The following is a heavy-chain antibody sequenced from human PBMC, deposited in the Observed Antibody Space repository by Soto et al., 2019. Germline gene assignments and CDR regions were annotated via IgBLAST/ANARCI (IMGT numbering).Heavy chain of an antibody. D-gene: IGHD3-10*01. CDR1: GYDFSAYW. V-gene: IGHV5-51*03. Sequence: DVQLVQSGAEVKKPGASLRISCKGSGYDFSAYWINWVRQMPGKGLEWMGTIYPGDSDVRYSPSFQGQVTISVDKSISIAYLQWSSLKAADTAIYYCARTDYGSGSFDSWGQGTLVTVSS. J-gene: IGHJ4*02. CDR2: IYPGDSDV. CDR3: ARTDYGSGSFDS.